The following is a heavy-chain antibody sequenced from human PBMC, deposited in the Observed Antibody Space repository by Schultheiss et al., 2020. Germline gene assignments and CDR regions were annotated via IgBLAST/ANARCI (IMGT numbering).Heavy chain of an antibody. Sequence: SETLSLTCTVSGGSISSGGYYWSWIRQHPGKGLEWIGYIYYSGSTYYNPSLKSRVTISVDTSKNQFSLKLSSVTAADTAVYYCASPRPGPGGQLYYYYGMDVWGQGTTVTVSS. CDR2: IYYSGST. CDR1: GGSISSGGYY. CDR3: ASPRPGPGGQLYYYYGMDV. V-gene: IGHV4-31*03. J-gene: IGHJ6*02. D-gene: IGHD2-8*02.